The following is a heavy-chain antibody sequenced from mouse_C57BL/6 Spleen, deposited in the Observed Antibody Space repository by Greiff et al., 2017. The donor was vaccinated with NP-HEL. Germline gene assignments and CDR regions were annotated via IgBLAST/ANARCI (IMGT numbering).Heavy chain of an antibody. D-gene: IGHD1-1*01. CDR2: IDPETGGT. CDR1: GYTFTDYE. V-gene: IGHV1-15*01. CDR3: TRYNYGSWFAY. J-gene: IGHJ3*01. Sequence: QVQLQQSGAELVRPGASVTLSCKASGYTFTDYEMHWVKQTPVHGLEWIGAIDPETGGTAYNQKFKGKGILTADKSSSTTYMELRSLTSEDSAVYYCTRYNYGSWFAYWGQGTLVTVSA.